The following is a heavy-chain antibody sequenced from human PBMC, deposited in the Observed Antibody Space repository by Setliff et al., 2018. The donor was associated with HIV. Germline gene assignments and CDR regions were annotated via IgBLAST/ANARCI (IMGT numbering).Heavy chain of an antibody. Sequence: SETLSLTCAVYGGSFSGYHWSWIRQLPGEGLQWIGEISQSGSTNYNPSLKSRVSISVDASKNQFSMNLTSMTVADTAMYYCARSHRARLLDFWDQGTLVTVSS. V-gene: IGHV4-34*01. CDR1: GGSFSGYH. CDR2: ISQSGST. D-gene: IGHD2-15*01. CDR3: ARSHRARLLDF. J-gene: IGHJ4*02.